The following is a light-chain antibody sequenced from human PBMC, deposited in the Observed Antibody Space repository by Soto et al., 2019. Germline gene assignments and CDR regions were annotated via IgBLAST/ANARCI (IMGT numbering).Light chain of an antibody. CDR3: QQSHNTQYK. V-gene: IGKV1-39*01. J-gene: IGKJ2*01. CDR1: QSINNY. CDR2: GAS. Sequence: DLQMTQSPSSLSASAGDRVTITCRASQSINNYLNWYQQQPGKAPQLLVYGASTLQSGVPSRFSGSGSGAEFTLTISSLHPEDLATYFCQQSHNTQYKFDQGTKREIK.